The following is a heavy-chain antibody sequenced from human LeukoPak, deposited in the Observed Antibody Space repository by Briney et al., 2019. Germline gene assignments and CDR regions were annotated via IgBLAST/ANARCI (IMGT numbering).Heavy chain of an antibody. Sequence: SETLSLTCAVYGGSFSGYYWSWIRQPPGKGLEWIGEINHSGSTNYNPSLKSRVTISVDTSKNQFSLKLSSVTAADTAVYYCARGQLGRATYYDFWSGPNFFDYWGQGTLVTVSS. CDR1: GGSFSGYY. D-gene: IGHD3-3*01. CDR2: INHSGST. V-gene: IGHV4-34*01. J-gene: IGHJ4*02. CDR3: ARGQLGRATYYDFWSGPNFFDY.